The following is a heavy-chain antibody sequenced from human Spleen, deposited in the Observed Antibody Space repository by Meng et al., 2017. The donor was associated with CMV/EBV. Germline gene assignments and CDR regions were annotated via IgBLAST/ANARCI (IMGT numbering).Heavy chain of an antibody. V-gene: IGHV1-8*02. Sequence: ASVKVSCKASGYTFTYYDINWVRQATGQGLEWMGWINSNSGHTGYAQKFQGRVTMTRDTSISTAYMELSRLRSDDTAVYYCARGDDFWSGYVYYYYYGMDVWGQGTTVTVSS. D-gene: IGHD3-3*01. J-gene: IGHJ6*02. CDR2: INSNSGHT. CDR1: GYTFTYYD. CDR3: ARGDDFWSGYVYYYYYGMDV.